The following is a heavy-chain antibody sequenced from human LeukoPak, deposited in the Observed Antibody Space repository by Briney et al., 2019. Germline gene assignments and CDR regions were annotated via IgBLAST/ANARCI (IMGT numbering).Heavy chain of an antibody. D-gene: IGHD2-8*02. CDR1: GLTFSNYA. Sequence: PGGSLRLSCAASGLTFSNYAMTWVRQAPGKGLEWVSAISGSGGSTYYADSVKGRFTISRDNSKNTLYLQMNSLRGEDTAVYFCARGWVVATGGFDMWGQGTMVTVSS. V-gene: IGHV3-23*01. J-gene: IGHJ3*02. CDR3: ARGWVVATGGFDM. CDR2: ISGSGGST.